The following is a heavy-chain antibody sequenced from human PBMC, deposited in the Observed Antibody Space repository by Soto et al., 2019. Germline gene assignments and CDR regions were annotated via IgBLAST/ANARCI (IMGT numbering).Heavy chain of an antibody. CDR2: ISHHGST. Sequence: PSETLSLTCPVSGYSISSGYYWGWIRQPPRKGLEWIASISHHGSTYYNPSLKSRVTISLDTSKNQVSLKLSSVTAADTAVYYCARDNCGGDCHFDYWGQGTLATVSS. CDR3: ARDNCGGDCHFDY. V-gene: IGHV4-38-2*02. D-gene: IGHD2-21*02. J-gene: IGHJ4*02. CDR1: GYSISSGYY.